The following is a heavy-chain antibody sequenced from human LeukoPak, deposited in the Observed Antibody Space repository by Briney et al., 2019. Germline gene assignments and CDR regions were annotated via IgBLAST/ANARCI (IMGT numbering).Heavy chain of an antibody. J-gene: IGHJ4*02. CDR2: ISGSGAST. V-gene: IGHV3-23*01. Sequence: PGGSLRLSCAASGFTFSNYAMSWVRQAPGKGLEWVSAISGSGASTYYADSVKGRFTISRDNSKNTLYLQMNSLRAEDTAVYYCARGETQWLQARLNYWGQGTLVTVSS. D-gene: IGHD6-19*01. CDR1: GFTFSNYA. CDR3: ARGETQWLQARLNY.